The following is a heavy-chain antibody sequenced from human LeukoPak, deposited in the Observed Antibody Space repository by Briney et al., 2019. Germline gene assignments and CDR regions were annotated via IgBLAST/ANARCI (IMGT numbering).Heavy chain of an antibody. V-gene: IGHV1-2*02. CDR2: INPNSGGT. CDR3: ARDKLMGYYYYYMDV. J-gene: IGHJ6*03. D-gene: IGHD1-26*01. CDR1: GYTFTGNY. Sequence: ASVKVSCKASGYTFTGNYIHWVRQAPGQGLEWMGWINPNSGGTNYAQKFQGRVTMTRDTSISTAYMELSRLRSDDTAVYFCARDKLMGYYYYYMDVWGKGTTVTVSS.